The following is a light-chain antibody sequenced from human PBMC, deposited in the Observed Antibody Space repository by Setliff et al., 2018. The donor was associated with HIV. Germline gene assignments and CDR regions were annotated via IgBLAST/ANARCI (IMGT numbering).Light chain of an antibody. J-gene: IGLJ1*01. CDR3: CSYTSYSTLYV. V-gene: IGLV2-14*03. Sequence: QSALAQPASVSGPPGQSITISCTGSSSDVGYYESVSWYQHHPGEVPKLLIYDVSRRPSGVSDRFSGSKSGNSASLTISGLQAEDEADYYCCSYTSYSTLYVFGGGTKVTVL. CDR1: SSDVGYYES. CDR2: DVS.